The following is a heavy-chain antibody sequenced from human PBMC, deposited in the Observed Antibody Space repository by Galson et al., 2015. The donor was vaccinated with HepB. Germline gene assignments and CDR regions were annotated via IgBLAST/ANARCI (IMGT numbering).Heavy chain of an antibody. CDR1: GGSISSGGYY. CDR3: AREVLGIAALHDAFDI. V-gene: IGHV4-31*03. CDR2: IYYSGST. J-gene: IGHJ3*02. Sequence: TLSLTCTVSGGSISSGGYYWSWIRQHPGKGLEWIGYIYYSGSTYYNPSLKSRVTISVDTSKNQFSLKLSSVTAADTAVYYCAREVLGIAALHDAFDIWGQGTMVTVSS. D-gene: IGHD6-13*01.